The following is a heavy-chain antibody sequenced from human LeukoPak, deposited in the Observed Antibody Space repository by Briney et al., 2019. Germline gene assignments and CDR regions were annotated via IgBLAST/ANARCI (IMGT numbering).Heavy chain of an antibody. V-gene: IGHV3-21*01. D-gene: IGHD3-10*01. CDR2: ISSSSSYI. CDR1: GFTFSNYS. CDR3: ARGRHFGSGTHYMAFYSDS. Sequence: GGSLRLSCAASGFTFSNYSMSWVRQAPGKGLEWVSSISSSSSYIYYADSVKGRFTISRDNAKNSLYLQMNSLRAEDTAVYYCARGRHFGSGTHYMAFYSDSWGQGTLVTVSS. J-gene: IGHJ4*02.